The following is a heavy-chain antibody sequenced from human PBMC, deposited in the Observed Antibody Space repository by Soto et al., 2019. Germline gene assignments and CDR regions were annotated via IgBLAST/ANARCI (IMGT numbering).Heavy chain of an antibody. CDR1: GFTFSSYW. CDR2: INSDGSST. D-gene: IGHD6-13*01. CDR3: ARVASSSWYPDY. J-gene: IGHJ4*02. V-gene: IGHV3-74*01. Sequence: PGGSLRLSCAASGFTFSSYWMHWVRQAPGKGLVWVSRINSDGSSTSYADSVRGRFTISRDNAKNTLYLQMSSLRAEDTAVYYCARVASSSWYPDYWGQGTLVTVSS.